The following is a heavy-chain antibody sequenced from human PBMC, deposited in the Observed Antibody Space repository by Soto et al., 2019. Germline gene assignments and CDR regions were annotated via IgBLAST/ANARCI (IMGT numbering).Heavy chain of an antibody. V-gene: IGHV4-59*08. Sequence: SETLSLTCTVSGGSISSYYWGWIRQPPGKGLEWIGYIYYSGSTNYNPSLKSRVTISVDTSKNQFSLKLSSVTAADTAVYYCARTYYYDLNWXDPWGQGTLVTVS. J-gene: IGHJ5*02. CDR3: ARTYYYDLNWXDP. D-gene: IGHD3-22*01. CDR1: GGSISSYY. CDR2: IYYSGST.